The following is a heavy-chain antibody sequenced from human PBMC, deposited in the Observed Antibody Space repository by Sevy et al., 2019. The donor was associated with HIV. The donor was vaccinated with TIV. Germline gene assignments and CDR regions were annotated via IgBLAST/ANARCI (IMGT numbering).Heavy chain of an antibody. CDR2: IWYDGSNK. D-gene: IGHD3-10*01. Sequence: GGSLRLSCAASGFTFSSYGMHWVRQAPGKGLEWVAVIWYDGSNKYYADSVKGRFTISRDNSKNTLYLQMNSLRAEDTPVYYCARDQRCGELPTNWFDPWGQGTLVTVSS. V-gene: IGHV3-33*01. CDR3: ARDQRCGELPTNWFDP. J-gene: IGHJ5*02. CDR1: GFTFSSYG.